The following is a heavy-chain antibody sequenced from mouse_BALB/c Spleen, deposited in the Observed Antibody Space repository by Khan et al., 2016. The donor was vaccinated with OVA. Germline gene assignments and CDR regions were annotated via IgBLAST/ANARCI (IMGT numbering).Heavy chain of an antibody. Sequence: EVELVESGGGLKKPGGSLKLSCAPSGFAFSSYGMSWVSQTPGKGLEWVATINGNGRYTYYADSVKGRFAISREHARNTLYLQMSILRHEDTALYYGRRTSYYGNPWFTYWGQGTLVTVSA. J-gene: IGHJ3*01. CDR1: GFAFSSYG. D-gene: IGHD2-10*01. CDR3: RRTSYYGNPWFTY. V-gene: IGHV5-9*02. CDR2: INGNGRYT.